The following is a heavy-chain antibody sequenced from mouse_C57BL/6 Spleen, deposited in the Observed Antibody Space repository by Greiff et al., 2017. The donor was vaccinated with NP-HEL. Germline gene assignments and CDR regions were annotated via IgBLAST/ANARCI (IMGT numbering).Heavy chain of an antibody. J-gene: IGHJ2*01. Sequence: EVKLQESGTVLARPGASVKMSCKTSGYTFTSYWMHWVKQRPGQGLEWIGAIYPGNSDTSYNQKFKGKAKLTAVTSASTAYMELSSLTNEDSAVYYGTRSDITTVVATYDFDYWGQGTTLTVSS. CDR2: IYPGNSDT. D-gene: IGHD1-1*01. CDR1: GYTFTSYW. CDR3: TRSDITTVVATYDFDY. V-gene: IGHV1-5*01.